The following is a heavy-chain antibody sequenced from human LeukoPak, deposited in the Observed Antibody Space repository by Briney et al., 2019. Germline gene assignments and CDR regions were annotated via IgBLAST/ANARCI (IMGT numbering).Heavy chain of an antibody. Sequence: GGSLRLSCAASGFTFSTYSMNWVRRAPGKGLEWVSAISGSGGSTYYADSVKGRFTISRDNSKNSLYLQMNSLRAEDTAVYYCPRDLTIVGRVLDYWGQGTLVTVSS. CDR3: PRDLTIVGRVLDY. CDR1: GFTFSTYS. V-gene: IGHV3-23*01. CDR2: ISGSGGST. J-gene: IGHJ4*02. D-gene: IGHD1-26*01.